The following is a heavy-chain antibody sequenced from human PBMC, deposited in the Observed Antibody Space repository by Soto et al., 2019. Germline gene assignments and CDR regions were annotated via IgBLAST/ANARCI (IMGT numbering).Heavy chain of an antibody. CDR2: ISAYNGNT. J-gene: IGHJ6*02. D-gene: IGHD3-9*01. Sequence: GASVKVSCKASGYTFTSYGISGVRQAPGQGLEWMGWISAYNGNTNYAQKLQGRVTMTTDTATSTADMEMRSLRSDDPAVYYCSRGPDEPYDILTGAAWSYDGMDVWGQGTTVTVSS. CDR1: GYTFTSYG. CDR3: SRGPDEPYDILTGAAWSYDGMDV. V-gene: IGHV1-18*04.